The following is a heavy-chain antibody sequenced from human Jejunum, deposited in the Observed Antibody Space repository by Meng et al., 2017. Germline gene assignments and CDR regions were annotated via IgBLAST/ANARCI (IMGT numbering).Heavy chain of an antibody. CDR2: MDYRWST. CDR1: WYSISSGEYV. Sequence: RLSQSSPGVVKPSITLSPTCTVSWYSISSGEYVGSWIRQPHGKGLEWIGYMDYRWSTFYNPSLKSRVTISVDTSKNQFSLKLSSVTAADTAVYFCARGELLWDYWGQGTLVTVSS. D-gene: IGHD2-2*01. J-gene: IGHJ4*02. V-gene: IGHV4-30-4*01. CDR3: ARGELLWDY.